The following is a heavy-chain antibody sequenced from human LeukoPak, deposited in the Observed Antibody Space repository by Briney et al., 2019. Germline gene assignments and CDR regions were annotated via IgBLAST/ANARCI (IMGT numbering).Heavy chain of an antibody. CDR2: INHSGST. CDR1: GGSFSGYY. CDR3: ARGRRSLVVVPAAAGFGP. V-gene: IGHV4-34*01. D-gene: IGHD2-2*01. Sequence: SETLSLTCAVYGGSFSGYYWSWIRQPPGKGLEWIGEINHSGSTNYNPSLKSRVTISVDTSKNQFSLKLSSVTAADTAVYYCARGRRSLVVVPAAAGFGPWGQGTLVTASS. J-gene: IGHJ5*02.